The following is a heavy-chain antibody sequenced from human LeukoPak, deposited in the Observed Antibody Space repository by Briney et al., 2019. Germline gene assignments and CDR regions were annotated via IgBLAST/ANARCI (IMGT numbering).Heavy chain of an antibody. D-gene: IGHD3-10*01. CDR1: GGSISSYY. CDR2: IYYSGST. Sequence: PSETLSLTCTVSGGSISSYYWSWIRQPPGKGLEWIGSIYYSGSTYYNPSLTSRVTISVDTSKNQFSPKLSSVTAADTAVYYCARHRILLLWFGGAPGPLFDYWGQGTLVTVSS. CDR3: ARHRILLLWFGGAPGPLFDY. J-gene: IGHJ4*02. V-gene: IGHV4-59*05.